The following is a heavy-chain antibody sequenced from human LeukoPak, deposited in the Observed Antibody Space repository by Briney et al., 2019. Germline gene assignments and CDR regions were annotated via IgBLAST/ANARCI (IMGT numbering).Heavy chain of an antibody. CDR1: GFTFSSYA. D-gene: IGHD3-3*01. J-gene: IGHJ6*02. V-gene: IGHV3-23*01. CDR2: ISGSGGST. Sequence: PGGSLRLSCAASGFTFSSYAMSWVRQAPGKGLEWVSAISGSGGSTYYADSVKGRFTISRDNSKNTLYLQMNSLRAEDTAVYYCAKSRRSVRFLEWSDNRVYYYYGMDVWGQGTTVTVSS. CDR3: AKSRRSVRFLEWSDNRVYYYYGMDV.